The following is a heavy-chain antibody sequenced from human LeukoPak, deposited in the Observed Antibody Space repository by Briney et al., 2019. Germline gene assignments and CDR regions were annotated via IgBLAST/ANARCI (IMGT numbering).Heavy chain of an antibody. CDR2: IYYSGST. J-gene: IGHJ4*02. D-gene: IGHD3-22*01. CDR3: ARDNYDNSGYYFDY. V-gene: IGHV4-34*01. CDR1: GGSFSGYY. Sequence: SETLSLTCAVYGGSFSGYYWSWIRQPPGKGLEWIGSIYYSGSTYYNPSLKSRVTISVDASKNQFSLKLSSVTAADTAVYYCARDNYDNSGYYFDYWGQGTLVTVSS.